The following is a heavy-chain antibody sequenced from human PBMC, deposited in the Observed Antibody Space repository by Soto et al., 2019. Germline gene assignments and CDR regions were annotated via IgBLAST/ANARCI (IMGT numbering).Heavy chain of an antibody. CDR3: ARVSDKVTTDY. D-gene: IGHD4-17*01. CDR2: ISYDGSNK. CDR1: GFTFSSYA. J-gene: IGHJ4*02. Sequence: QVQLVESGGGVVQPGRSLRLSCAASGFTFSSYAMHWVRQAPGKGLEWVAVISYDGSNKYYADSVKGRFTISRDNSKNTLYLQMNSLRAEDTAVYYCARVSDKVTTDYWGQGTLVTVSS. V-gene: IGHV3-30-3*01.